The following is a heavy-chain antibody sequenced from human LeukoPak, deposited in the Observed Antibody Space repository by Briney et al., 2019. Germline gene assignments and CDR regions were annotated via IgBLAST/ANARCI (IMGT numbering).Heavy chain of an antibody. V-gene: IGHV3-33*01. Sequence: GRSLRLSCAASGFTFSSYGMHWVRQAPGKGLEWVAVIWYDESNKYYADSVKGRFTTSRDNSKNTLYLQMNSLRAEDTAVYYCARDLFRYGAYYYDSSGNWFDPWGQGTLVTVSS. CDR3: ARDLFRYGAYYYDSSGNWFDP. J-gene: IGHJ5*02. CDR2: IWYDESNK. CDR1: GFTFSSYG. D-gene: IGHD3-22*01.